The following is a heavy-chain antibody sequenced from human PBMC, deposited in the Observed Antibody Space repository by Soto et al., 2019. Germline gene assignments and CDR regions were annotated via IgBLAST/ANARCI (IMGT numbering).Heavy chain of an antibody. Sequence: ASVKLSCEASGGTFSSYTISWVRQAPGQGLEWMGRIIPILGIANYAQKFQGRVTITADKSTSTAYMELSSLRSEDTAVYYCASSLYDCSGGSCVDYYYYYMDVWGKGTTVTVSS. D-gene: IGHD2-15*01. V-gene: IGHV1-69*02. CDR3: ASSLYDCSGGSCVDYYYYYMDV. CDR1: GGTFSSYT. J-gene: IGHJ6*03. CDR2: IIPILGIA.